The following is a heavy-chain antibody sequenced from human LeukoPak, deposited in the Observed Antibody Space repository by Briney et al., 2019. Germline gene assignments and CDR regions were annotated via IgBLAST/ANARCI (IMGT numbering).Heavy chain of an antibody. CDR1: GFTFSSYA. J-gene: IGHJ3*02. Sequence: GGSLRLSCAASGFTFSSYAMHWVRQAPGKGLEWVAVISYDGSNKYYADSVKGRFTISRDNSKNTLYLQMNSLRAEDTAVYYCARAQDSSGYYDAFDIWGQGTMVTVSS. CDR2: ISYDGSNK. CDR3: ARAQDSSGYYDAFDI. V-gene: IGHV3-30-3*01. D-gene: IGHD3-22*01.